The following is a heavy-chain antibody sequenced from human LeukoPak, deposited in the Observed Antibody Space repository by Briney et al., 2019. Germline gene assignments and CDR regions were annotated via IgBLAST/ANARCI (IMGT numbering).Heavy chain of an antibody. CDR2: ISGSGGST. V-gene: IGHV3-23*01. CDR1: GFTFSSYA. Sequence: GGSLRPSCAAFGFTFSSYAMSWVRQAPGKGLEWVSAISGSGGSTYYADSVKGRFTISRDNSKNTLYLQMNSLRAEDTAVYYCAKDGSTYSISWFDYWGQGTLVTVSS. CDR3: AKDGSTYSISWFDY. D-gene: IGHD6-13*01. J-gene: IGHJ5*01.